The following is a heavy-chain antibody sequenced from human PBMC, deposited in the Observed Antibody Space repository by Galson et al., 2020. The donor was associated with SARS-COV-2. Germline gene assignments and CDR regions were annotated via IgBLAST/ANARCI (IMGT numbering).Heavy chain of an antibody. V-gene: IGHV3-9*01. CDR1: GLTFSDHA. J-gene: IGHJ2*01. CDR2: IKWNSGTI. CDR3: ETGGLWGASWYCDL. Sequence: GGSLRLSCVVSGLTFSDHAMHWVRQASGKGLEWVAGIKWNSGTIGYVDSVRGRFTISRDNAENTLYLQMRSLRREDTAFYYCETGGLWGASWYCDLWGRGTLVTVSA. D-gene: IGHD7-27*01.